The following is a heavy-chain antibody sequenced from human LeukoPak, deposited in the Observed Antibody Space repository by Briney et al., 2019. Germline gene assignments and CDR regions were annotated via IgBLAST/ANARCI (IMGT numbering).Heavy chain of an antibody. J-gene: IGHJ4*02. D-gene: IGHD1-1*01. CDR1: GYTFTSYG. CDR2: ISAYNGNT. Sequence: ASVNVSCKASGYTFTSYGISWVRQAPGQGLEWMGWISAYNGNTNYAQKLQGRVTMTTDTSTSTAYMELRSLRSDDTAVYYCAAQLDYPYYFDYWGQGTLVTVSS. CDR3: AAQLDYPYYFDY. V-gene: IGHV1-18*01.